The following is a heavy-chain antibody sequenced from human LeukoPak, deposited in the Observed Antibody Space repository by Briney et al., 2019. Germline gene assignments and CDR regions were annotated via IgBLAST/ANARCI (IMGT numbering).Heavy chain of an antibody. V-gene: IGHV1-69*13. J-gene: IGHJ5*02. D-gene: IGHD3-22*01. CDR1: GGTFSSYA. CDR3: ARGVGVTYYYDSSGQT. CDR2: IIPIFGTV. Sequence: ASVKVSCKASGGTFSSYAISWVRQAPGQGLEWMGGIIPIFGTVNYAQKFQGRVTITADESTSTAYMDLSSLRSEDTAVYYCARGVGVTYYYDSSGQTWGQGTLVTVSS.